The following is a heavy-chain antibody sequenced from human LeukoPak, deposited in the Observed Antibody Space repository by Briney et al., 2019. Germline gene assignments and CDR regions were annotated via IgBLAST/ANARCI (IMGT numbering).Heavy chain of an antibody. CDR3: ARRGGDFHTGIVFDN. J-gene: IGHJ4*02. V-gene: IGHV4-39*07. Sequence: PSETLSLTCAVSGGYISSSLYHWGWIRQPPGKGLEWIGNIYYTGNTNYSPSLKSRLTISIDTSRRQFSLKLTSVTAADTAVYYCARRGGDFHTGIVFDNWGQGSLVTVSS. D-gene: IGHD1-14*01. CDR1: GGYISSSLYH. CDR2: IYYTGNT.